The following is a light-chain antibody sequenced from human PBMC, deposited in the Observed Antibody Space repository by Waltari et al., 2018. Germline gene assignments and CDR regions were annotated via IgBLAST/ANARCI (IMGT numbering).Light chain of an antibody. CDR2: VNSDGSH. V-gene: IGLV4-69*01. CDR3: QTGGHGTWV. J-gene: IGLJ3*02. Sequence: QLVLTQSPSASASLGASVKLTCTLSSGHRSNVIAWLPQQPEKGPRSLLKVNSDGSHSKGDEIPDRFSGSSSGTECYLTISSLQSEDEADYYCQTGGHGTWVFGGGTKLTVL. CDR1: SGHRSNV.